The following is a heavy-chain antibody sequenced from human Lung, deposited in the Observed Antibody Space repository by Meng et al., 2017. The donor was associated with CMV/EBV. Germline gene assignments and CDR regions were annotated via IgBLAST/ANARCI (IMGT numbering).Heavy chain of an antibody. Sequence: SETLSLXXAVSGGSISSSNWWSWVRQPPGKGLEWIGEIYHSGSTNYNPSLKSRVTISVDKSKNQFSLKLSSATAADTAVYYCARDRVAAAGYYYYGMDVWGQGTTVTVSS. CDR2: IYHSGST. CDR3: ARDRVAAAGYYYYGMDV. V-gene: IGHV4-4*02. J-gene: IGHJ6*02. CDR1: GGSISSSNW. D-gene: IGHD6-13*01.